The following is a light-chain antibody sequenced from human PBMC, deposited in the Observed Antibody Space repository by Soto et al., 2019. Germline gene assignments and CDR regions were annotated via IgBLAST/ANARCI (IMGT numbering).Light chain of an antibody. CDR2: WAS. CDR3: QQYYDAPQT. V-gene: IGKV4-1*01. J-gene: IGKJ1*01. CDR1: QSVLYSSNSKNY. Sequence: DIVMTQSPDSLAVSLGERATINCKSSQSVLYSSNSKNYLAWYQQKPGQPPKLLIYWASTRESGVPDRFSGSGSGSDFPLTISSLQAEDVAVYYCQQYYDAPQTFGQGTKVEIK.